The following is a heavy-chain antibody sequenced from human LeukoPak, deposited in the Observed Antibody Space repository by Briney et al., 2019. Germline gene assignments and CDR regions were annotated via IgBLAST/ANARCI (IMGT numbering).Heavy chain of an antibody. Sequence: GESLKISCKGSGYGFTSYWIGWVRQMPGKGLEWMGIIYPGDSDTRYSPSFQGQVTISADKSISTAYLQWSSLKASDTAMYYCARLMITFGGVIVIPGHAFDIWGQGTIVTVSS. V-gene: IGHV5-51*01. J-gene: IGHJ3*02. CDR3: ARLMITFGGVIVIPGHAFDI. CDR1: GYGFTSYW. D-gene: IGHD3-16*02. CDR2: IYPGDSDT.